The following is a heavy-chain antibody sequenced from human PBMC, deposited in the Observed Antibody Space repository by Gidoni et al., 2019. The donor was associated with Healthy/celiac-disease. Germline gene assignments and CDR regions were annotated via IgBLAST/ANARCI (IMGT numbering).Heavy chain of an antibody. CDR3: AREDVYLDYDGMDV. Sequence: QVQLVPSGAEVTKPGASVKVSCKASGYTFTGYYMHWVRQAPGQGLEWMGWINPNSGGTNYEKKLQGRGTMTRETSISTAYMEMSRLRSDDTAGYYCAREDVYLDYDGMDVWGQGTTVTVSS. CDR1: GYTFTGYY. D-gene: IGHD1-20*01. J-gene: IGHJ6*02. V-gene: IGHV1-2*02. CDR2: INPNSGGT.